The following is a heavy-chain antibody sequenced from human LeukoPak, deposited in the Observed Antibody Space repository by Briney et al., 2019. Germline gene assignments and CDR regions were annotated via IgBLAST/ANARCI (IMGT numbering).Heavy chain of an antibody. Sequence: SETLSLTCTVSGGSISSYYWSWIRQPPGKGLEWIGYIYYSGSTNYNPSLKSRVTISVDTSKNQFSLKLSSVTAADTAVYYCARCITMVRGVDYYYGMDVWGQGTTVSVSS. CDR3: ARCITMVRGVDYYYGMDV. V-gene: IGHV4-59*01. D-gene: IGHD3-10*01. J-gene: IGHJ6*02. CDR1: GGSISSYY. CDR2: IYYSGST.